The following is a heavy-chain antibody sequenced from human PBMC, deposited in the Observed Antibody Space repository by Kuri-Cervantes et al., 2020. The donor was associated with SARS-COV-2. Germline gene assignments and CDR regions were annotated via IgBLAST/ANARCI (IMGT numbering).Heavy chain of an antibody. V-gene: IGHV4-39*01. CDR2: IYYSGST. CDR1: GGSISSSSYY. J-gene: IGHJ5*02. D-gene: IGHD3-3*01. Sequence: GSLSLTCTVSGGSISSSSYYWGWIRQPPGKGLEWIGSIYYSGSTYYNPSLKSRVTISVDTSKNQFSLKLSSVTAADTAVYYCARQMMSSITIFGVVITRNWFDPWGQGTLVTVSS. CDR3: ARQMMSSITIFGVVITRNWFDP.